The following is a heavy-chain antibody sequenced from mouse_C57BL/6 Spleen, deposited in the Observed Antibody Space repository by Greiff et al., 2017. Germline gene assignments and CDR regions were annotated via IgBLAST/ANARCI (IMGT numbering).Heavy chain of an antibody. CDR1: GYTFTSYW. CDR2: INPSSGYT. CDR3: ASFYYDYDGIVDY. V-gene: IGHV1-7*01. J-gene: IGHJ4*01. Sequence: QVQLKQSGAELVKPGASVKLSCKASGYTFTSYWMHWVKQRPGQGLEWIGYINPSSGYTKYNQKFKDKATLTAYKSTSTAYMPLSSMTSEDSAVYYWASFYYDYDGIVDYWGQGTSVTVSS. D-gene: IGHD2-4*01.